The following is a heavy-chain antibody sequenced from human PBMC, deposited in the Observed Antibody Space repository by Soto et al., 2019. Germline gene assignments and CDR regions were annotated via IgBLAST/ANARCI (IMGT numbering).Heavy chain of an antibody. J-gene: IGHJ2*01. CDR2: TYDSGST. CDR3: AREIIPLTTDWYFDL. D-gene: IGHD4-17*01. V-gene: IGHV4-30-4*01. Sequence: QVQLQESGPGLVKPSETLSLTCTVSGGSISGGGYYWSWIRQPPGKGLEWIGYTYDSGSTYYKPSLKSRISISIDTSKNQFSLRLTSVTAADTAVYYCAREIIPLTTDWYFDLWGRGTLVTVSS. CDR1: GGSISGGGYY.